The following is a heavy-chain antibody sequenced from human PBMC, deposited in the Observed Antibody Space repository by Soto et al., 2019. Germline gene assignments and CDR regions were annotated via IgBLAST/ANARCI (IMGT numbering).Heavy chain of an antibody. CDR3: ARDLGAPGRGSAVGYYYHYGMDV. CDR2: IKEDGSEK. V-gene: IGHV3-7*05. Sequence: EVQLVESGGGLVQPGGSLRLSCAASEFTFSSYWMNWVRQAPGKGLEWVANIKEDGSEKYYVYSVKGRCTISRDNAKNSLYLQMNSLRGEDTAVYYCARDLGAPGRGSAVGYYYHYGMDVWGQGTTVTVSS. D-gene: IGHD2-2*01. CDR1: EFTFSSYW. J-gene: IGHJ6*02.